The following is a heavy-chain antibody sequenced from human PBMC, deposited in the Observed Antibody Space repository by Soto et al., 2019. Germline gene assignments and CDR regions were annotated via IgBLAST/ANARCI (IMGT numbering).Heavy chain of an antibody. CDR2: IYPGDSDT. Sequence: GESLKISCKASGYRFPTYWIGWVRQRPGKGPEWMAIIYPGDSDTRENPSFQGQVTISADKSSNTVHLQWRSLKASDTAIYYCARLGGIVDTGTWIQWGQGTPVTVPS. CDR1: GYRFPTYW. V-gene: IGHV5-51*01. CDR3: ARLGGIVDTGTWIQ. D-gene: IGHD1-26*01. J-gene: IGHJ4*02.